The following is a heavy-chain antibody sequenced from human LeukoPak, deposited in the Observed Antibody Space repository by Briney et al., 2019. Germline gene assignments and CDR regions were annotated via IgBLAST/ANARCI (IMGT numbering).Heavy chain of an antibody. D-gene: IGHD4-23*01. V-gene: IGHV1-46*01. CDR3: ARGGLQWSYYYGMDV. J-gene: IGHJ6*02. CDR1: GYAFTSYY. Sequence: ASVKVSCKASGYAFTSYYMHWVRQAPGQGLEWMGIINPSGGSTSYAQKFQGRVTMTRDTSTSTVYMELSSLRSEDTAVYYCARGGLQWSYYYGMDVWGQGTTVTVSS. CDR2: INPSGGST.